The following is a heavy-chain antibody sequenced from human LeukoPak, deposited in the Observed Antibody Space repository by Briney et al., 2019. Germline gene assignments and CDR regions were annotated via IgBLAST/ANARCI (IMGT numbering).Heavy chain of an antibody. CDR3: ATATNYYYGMDV. CDR2: INPNSGGT. V-gene: IGHV1-2*02. D-gene: IGHD5-12*01. CDR1: GYTFTGYY. J-gene: IGHJ6*02. Sequence: GASVKVSCKASGYTFTGYYMHWVRQAPGQGLEWMGWINPNSGGTNYAQKFQGRVTMTEDTSTDTAYMELSSLRSEDTAVYYCATATNYYYGMDVWGQGTTVTVSS.